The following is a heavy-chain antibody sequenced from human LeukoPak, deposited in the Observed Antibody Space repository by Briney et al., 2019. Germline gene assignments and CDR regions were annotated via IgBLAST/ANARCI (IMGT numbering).Heavy chain of an antibody. CDR2: IYYSGST. J-gene: IGHJ4*02. CDR1: GGSISSGSYY. V-gene: IGHV4-61*10. Sequence: SETLSLTCTVSGGSISSGSYYWSWIRQPAGKGLEWIGYIYYSGSTNYNPSLKSRVTISVDTSKNQFSLKLSSVTAADTAVYYCARGGSGSYYVADPLDYWGQGTLVTVSS. D-gene: IGHD1-26*01. CDR3: ARGGSGSYYVADPLDY.